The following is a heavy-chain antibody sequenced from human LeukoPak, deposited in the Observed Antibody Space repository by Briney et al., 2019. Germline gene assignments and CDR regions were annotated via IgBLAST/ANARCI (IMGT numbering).Heavy chain of an antibody. J-gene: IGHJ4*02. V-gene: IGHV1-18*01. D-gene: IGHD3-10*01. Sequence: GAAVKVSCKASGYTFTSYGIGWVRQPPAQGLEWVGWISAYNGNTNYAQKLQGRVTMTTDTPTRTAYIELRSLRSDRAAVCYCARDRRITMVRGVITFDYWGQGTLVTVSS. CDR1: GYTFTSYG. CDR3: ARDRRITMVRGVITFDY. CDR2: ISAYNGNT.